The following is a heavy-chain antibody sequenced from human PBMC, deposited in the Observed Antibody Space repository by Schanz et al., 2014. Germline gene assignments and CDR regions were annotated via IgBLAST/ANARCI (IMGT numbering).Heavy chain of an antibody. J-gene: IGHJ5*02. CDR2: ISPSSGGT. Sequence: QVQLVQSGAEVKKPGASVKVSCKAFGYSFTSYYIHWVRQAPGQGLEWMGRISPSSGGTNYAQNFQGRVTMTKDTSINTVYMELSTLTSDDTAVYYCARESVSRTRLFDPWGQGTLVTVSS. D-gene: IGHD3-3*01. CDR1: GYSFTSYY. V-gene: IGHV1-2*06. CDR3: ARESVSRTRLFDP.